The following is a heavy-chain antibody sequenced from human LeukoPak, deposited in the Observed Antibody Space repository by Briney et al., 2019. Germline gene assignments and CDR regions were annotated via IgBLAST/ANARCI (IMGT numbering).Heavy chain of an antibody. Sequence: APVEVSCKASGYTFTGYYMHWVRQAPGQGLEWMGWINPNSGGTNYAQKFQGRVTMTRDTSISTAYMELSRLRSDDTAVYYCARDCGNCGGAPDDTFDIWGQGTMVTVSS. D-gene: IGHD2-21*01. CDR3: ARDCGNCGGAPDDTFDI. J-gene: IGHJ3*02. CDR2: INPNSGGT. V-gene: IGHV1-2*02. CDR1: GYTFTGYY.